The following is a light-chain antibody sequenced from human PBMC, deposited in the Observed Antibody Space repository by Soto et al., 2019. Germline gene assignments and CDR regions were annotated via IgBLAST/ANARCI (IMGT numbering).Light chain of an antibody. V-gene: IGKV1-39*01. CDR1: QSISSS. Sequence: DIQMTQSPSSLSASVGDRVTITCRASQSISSSLNWYQQKPGKAPKLLIYATFSLQSGVPSRFSGSGSGTDFTLTISSLQPEDFATYYCQQSYSTPRTFGQGTKLEIK. CDR2: ATF. CDR3: QQSYSTPRT. J-gene: IGKJ2*01.